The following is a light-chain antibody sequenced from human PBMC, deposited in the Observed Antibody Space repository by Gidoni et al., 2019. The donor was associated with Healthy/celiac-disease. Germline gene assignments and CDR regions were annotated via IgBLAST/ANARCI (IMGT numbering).Light chain of an antibody. Sequence: DIQMPQPPSPLSASVGDRVTITCQPSQDISNYLNWYQQKPGKAPKLLIYDASNLETGVPTRFSGSGSGTDFTFTISSLQPEDIATYYRQQYDNLPRTFGQGTKLEIK. V-gene: IGKV1-33*01. J-gene: IGKJ2*01. CDR3: QQYDNLPRT. CDR2: DAS. CDR1: QDISNY.